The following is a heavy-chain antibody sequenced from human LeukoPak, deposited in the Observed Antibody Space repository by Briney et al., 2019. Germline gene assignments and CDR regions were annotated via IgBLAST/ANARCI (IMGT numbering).Heavy chain of an antibody. Sequence: GASVKVSCKASGYTFTGYCMHWVRQAPGQGLEWMGWINPNSGGTNYAQKFQGRVTMTRDTSISTAYMELSRLRSDDTAVYYCAREAVAGLNWFDPWGQGTLVTVSS. V-gene: IGHV1-2*02. D-gene: IGHD6-19*01. J-gene: IGHJ5*02. CDR2: INPNSGGT. CDR1: GYTFTGYC. CDR3: AREAVAGLNWFDP.